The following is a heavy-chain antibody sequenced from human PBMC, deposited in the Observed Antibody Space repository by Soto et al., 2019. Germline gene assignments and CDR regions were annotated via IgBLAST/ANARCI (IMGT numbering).Heavy chain of an antibody. D-gene: IGHD3-16*01. Sequence: EVQLLESGGGLVQPGGSLRLSCAASGFTFSSYGMSWVRQAPGKGLEWVSAITGTDGTTYYADSVKGRFTISRDNSKNTLYLQMNSLRAEDTAVYYCARGRDYLGGDFDYWGQGTLVTVSS. V-gene: IGHV3-23*01. CDR1: GFTFSSYG. J-gene: IGHJ4*02. CDR3: ARGRDYLGGDFDY. CDR2: ITGTDGTT.